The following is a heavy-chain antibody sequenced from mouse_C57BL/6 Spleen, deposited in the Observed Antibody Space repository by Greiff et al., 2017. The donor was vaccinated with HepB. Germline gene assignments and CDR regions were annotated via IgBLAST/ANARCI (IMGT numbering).Heavy chain of an antibody. V-gene: IGHV1-47*01. Sequence: QVQLQQSGAELVKPGASVKMSCKASGYTFTTYPIEWMKQNHGKSLEWIGNFHPYNDDTKYNEKFKGKATLTVEKSSSTVYLELSRLTSDDSAVYYCARGCYGNYPHWYFDVWGTGTTVTVSS. CDR2: FHPYNDDT. J-gene: IGHJ1*03. D-gene: IGHD2-1*01. CDR1: GYTFTTYP. CDR3: ARGCYGNYPHWYFDV.